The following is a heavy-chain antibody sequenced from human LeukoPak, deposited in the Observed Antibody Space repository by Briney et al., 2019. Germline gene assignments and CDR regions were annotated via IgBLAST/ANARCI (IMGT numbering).Heavy chain of an antibody. Sequence: SETLSLTCTVSGGSISSSSYYWGWIRQPPGKGLEWIGSIYYSGSTYYNPSLKSRVTISVDTSKNQFSLKLSSVTAADTAVYYCARDHSAFSRRSGWYPFDYWGQGTLVTVSS. CDR2: IYYSGST. J-gene: IGHJ4*02. CDR1: GGSISSSSYY. V-gene: IGHV4-39*07. CDR3: ARDHSAFSRRSGWYPFDY. D-gene: IGHD6-19*01.